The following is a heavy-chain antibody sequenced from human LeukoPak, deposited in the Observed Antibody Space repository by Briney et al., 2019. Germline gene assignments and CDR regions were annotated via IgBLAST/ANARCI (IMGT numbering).Heavy chain of an antibody. CDR1: GFTFIRYA. D-gene: IGHD3-22*01. J-gene: IGHJ4*02. Sequence: PGGSLRLSCEASGFTFIRYAMTWVRQAPGKGLEWVSTISGNGDSAYYADSVKGRFTIFRDNSKNTLYLQMDSLRAEDTAVYYCPRKYDSSGYFDYWGQGTLVTVSS. CDR2: ISGNGDSA. CDR3: PRKYDSSGYFDY. V-gene: IGHV3-23*01.